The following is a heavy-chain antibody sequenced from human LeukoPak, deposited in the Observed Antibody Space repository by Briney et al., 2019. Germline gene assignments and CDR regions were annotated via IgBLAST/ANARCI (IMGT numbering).Heavy chain of an antibody. CDR3: AKDSVYYDYVWGSYHLFDY. CDR1: GFTFSSYA. J-gene: IGHJ4*02. V-gene: IGHV3-23*01. D-gene: IGHD3-16*02. Sequence: GGSLRLSCAASGFTFSSYAMSWVRQAPGKGLEWVSAISGSGGSTYYADSVKGRFTISRDNSKNTLYLQMNSLRAEDTAVYYCAKDSVYYDYVWGSYHLFDYWGQGTLVTVSS. CDR2: ISGSGGST.